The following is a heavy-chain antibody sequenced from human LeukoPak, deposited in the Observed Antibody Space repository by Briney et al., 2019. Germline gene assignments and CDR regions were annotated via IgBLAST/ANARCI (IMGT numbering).Heavy chain of an antibody. CDR2: INPNSDGA. CDR1: GYTFTGYY. D-gene: IGHD6-13*01. V-gene: IGHV1-2*02. CDR3: ARDYEGWAAAAFDY. J-gene: IGHJ4*02. Sequence: GASVKVSCKASGYTFTGYYMHWVRQAPGQGLEWMGWINPNSDGANYAQKFQGRVTMTRDTSIRTAYMELSRLRSDDTAVYYCARDYEGWAAAAFDYWGQGTLVTVSS.